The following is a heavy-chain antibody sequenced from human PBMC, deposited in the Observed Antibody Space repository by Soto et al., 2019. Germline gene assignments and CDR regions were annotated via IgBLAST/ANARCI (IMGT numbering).Heavy chain of an antibody. Sequence: QVQLVESGGGVVQPGRSVRLSCAASGFTFSNYGMHWVRQAPGKGLEWVAFILYDGSDKYFADSVKGRFTISRDNSKNTLDLQMNSLRAEDTAVYYCAKDRIVMIRGVMNYYGMDVWGQGTTVTVSS. D-gene: IGHD3-10*01. CDR2: ILYDGSDK. J-gene: IGHJ6*02. CDR3: AKDRIVMIRGVMNYYGMDV. CDR1: GFTFSNYG. V-gene: IGHV3-30*18.